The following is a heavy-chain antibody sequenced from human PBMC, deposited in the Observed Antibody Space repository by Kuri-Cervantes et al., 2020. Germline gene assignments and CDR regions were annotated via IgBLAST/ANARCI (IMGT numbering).Heavy chain of an antibody. D-gene: IGHD6-13*01. V-gene: IGHV3-30-3*01. CDR2: ISYDGSNK. CDR1: GFTFSSYA. Sequence: GESLKISCAASGFTFSSYAMHWVRQAPGKGLEWVAVISYDGSNKYYADSVKGRFTMSRDNSKNTLYLQMDSLRAEDTAVYYCARDHSRTWFLHFDYWGQGTLVTVSS. J-gene: IGHJ4*02. CDR3: ARDHSRTWFLHFDY.